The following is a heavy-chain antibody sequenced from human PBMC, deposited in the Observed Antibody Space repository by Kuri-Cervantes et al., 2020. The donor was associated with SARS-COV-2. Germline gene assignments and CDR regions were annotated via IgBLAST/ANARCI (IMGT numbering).Heavy chain of an antibody. Sequence: SVKVSCKASGDTLNHYILNWVRQAPGQGLEWMGGISPIFGTAIYAKKFQDRVTITADESTSTAYVELSSLRSDDTAVYYCARDTGNRRLGIDSWGQGTLVTVSS. J-gene: IGHJ4*02. D-gene: IGHD7-27*01. CDR1: GDTLNHYI. CDR2: ISPIFGTA. V-gene: IGHV1-69*13. CDR3: ARDTGNRRLGIDS.